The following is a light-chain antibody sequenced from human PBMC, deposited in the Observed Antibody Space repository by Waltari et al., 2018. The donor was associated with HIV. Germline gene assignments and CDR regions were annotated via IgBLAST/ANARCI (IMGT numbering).Light chain of an antibody. J-gene: IGLJ1*01. CDR1: ISNIGSNT. CDR3: AAWDDSLNGYV. CDR2: NNK. V-gene: IGLV1-44*01. Sequence: QSVLTQPPSASGTPGQSVTISCSGSISNIGSNTVNWYQQLPGAAPNLLIYNNKRRPSGVLDRFSGAKSGTSASLAISGLQSEDEADYYCAAWDDSLNGYVFGTGTKVTVL.